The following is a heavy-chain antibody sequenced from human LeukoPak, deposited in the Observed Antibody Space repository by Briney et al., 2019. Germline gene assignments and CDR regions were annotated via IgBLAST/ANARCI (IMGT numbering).Heavy chain of an antibody. Sequence: GGSLRLSCAASGFTFSSYAMNWVRQAPGKGLEWVSYISSSGSTIYYADSVKGRFTISRDNAKNSLYLQMNSLRAEDTAVYYCARQDYTAADWGQGTLVTVSS. CDR3: ARQDYTAAD. V-gene: IGHV3-48*04. CDR2: ISSSGSTI. D-gene: IGHD6-25*01. J-gene: IGHJ4*02. CDR1: GFTFSSYA.